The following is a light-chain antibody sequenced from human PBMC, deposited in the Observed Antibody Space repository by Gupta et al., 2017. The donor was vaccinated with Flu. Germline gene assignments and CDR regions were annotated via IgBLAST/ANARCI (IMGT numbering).Light chain of an antibody. Sequence: DIVMTQSPDSLAVSLGEKATINCKSSQSVFYRSNNENYLSCYLRKQGHPPKRPISWQSSRESGVPDRFSGSGCGTDFTLTISSMQAEDVAGYYCQQYDDCPPITFGQGTRL. CDR1: QSVFYRSNNENY. V-gene: IGKV4-1*01. CDR2: WQS. CDR3: QQYDDCPPIT. J-gene: IGKJ5*01.